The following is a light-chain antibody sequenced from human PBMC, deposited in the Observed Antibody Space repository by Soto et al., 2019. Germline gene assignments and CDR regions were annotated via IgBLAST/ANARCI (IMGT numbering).Light chain of an antibody. J-gene: IGLJ1*01. CDR1: SSNIGAGHD. CDR3: QSYDNSLSGSEV. V-gene: IGLV1-40*01. CDR2: GNS. Sequence: QSVLTQPPLVSGAPGQRVTISCTGSSSNIGAGHDVHWYQQLPGTAPKLLIYGNSNRPSGVPDRFSGSKSGTSASLAITGLQAEDEADYYCQSYDNSLSGSEVFGTGTKVTVL.